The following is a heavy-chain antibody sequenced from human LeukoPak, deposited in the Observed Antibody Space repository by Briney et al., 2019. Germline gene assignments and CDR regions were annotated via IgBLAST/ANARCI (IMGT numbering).Heavy chain of an antibody. CDR1: GGTFSSYA. J-gene: IGHJ4*02. Sequence: ASVKVSCKASGGTFSSYAISWERQAPGQGLEWMGGIIPIFGTANYAQKFQGRVTITADESTSTAYMELSSLRSEDTAVYYCARSDSSSWYGQYYFDYWGQGTLVTVSS. D-gene: IGHD6-13*01. V-gene: IGHV1-69*13. CDR3: ARSDSSSWYGQYYFDY. CDR2: IIPIFGTA.